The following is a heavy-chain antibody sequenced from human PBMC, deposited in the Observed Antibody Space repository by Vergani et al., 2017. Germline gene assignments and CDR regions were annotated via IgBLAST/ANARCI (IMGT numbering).Heavy chain of an antibody. V-gene: IGHV1-2*02. J-gene: IGHJ6*02. CDR1: GYTFTGYY. CDR3: ATEEGCSGGSCLYYYYGMDV. D-gene: IGHD2-15*01. Sequence: QVQLVQSGAEVQKPGASVKVSCKASGYTFTGYYMHWVRQAPGQGLEWMGWINPNSGGTNYAQKFQGRVTMTRDTSISTAYMELSRLRSDDTAVYYCATEEGCSGGSCLYYYYGMDVWGQGTTVTVSS. CDR2: INPNSGGT.